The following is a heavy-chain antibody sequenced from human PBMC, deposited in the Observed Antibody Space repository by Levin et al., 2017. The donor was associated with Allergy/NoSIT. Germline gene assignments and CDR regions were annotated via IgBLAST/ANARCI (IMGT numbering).Heavy chain of an antibody. J-gene: IGHJ6*02. V-gene: IGHV4-59*01. CDR3: SRDTTIMLPGDTYYYGMDV. Sequence: PSETLSLTCTVSGDSISGYYWSWIRQPPGKGLEWIGHIYYSGSTNYNPSLKSRTTLSVDMSRNQFSLQLSSVTAGDTAAYYCSRDTTIMLPGDTYYYGMDVWGQGTTVTIS. CDR2: IYYSGST. D-gene: IGHD3-16*01. CDR1: GDSISGYY.